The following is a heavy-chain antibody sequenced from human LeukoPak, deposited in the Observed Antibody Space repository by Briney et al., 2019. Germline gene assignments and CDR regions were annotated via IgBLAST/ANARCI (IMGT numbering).Heavy chain of an antibody. CDR3: ARYLQRLPAGSGSYYDY. CDR2: INPNSGGT. Sequence: ASVKVSCKASGYTFTGYYMHWVRQAPGQGLEWMGWINPNSGGTNYAQKFQGRVTMTRDTSISTAYMELSRLRSDDTAVYYCARYLQRLPAGSGSYYDYWGQGTLVTVSS. V-gene: IGHV1-2*02. CDR1: GYTFTGYY. J-gene: IGHJ4*02. D-gene: IGHD1-26*01.